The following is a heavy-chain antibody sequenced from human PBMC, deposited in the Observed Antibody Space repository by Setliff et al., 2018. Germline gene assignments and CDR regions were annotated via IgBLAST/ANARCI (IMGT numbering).Heavy chain of an antibody. D-gene: IGHD1-26*01. CDR1: GDTSTTYA. J-gene: IGHJ4*02. CDR2: INAGNGNI. CDR3: VRGDVYSGSYYHFDY. Sequence: ASVKVSCKASGDTSTTYAIHWVRQAPGQGLEWMGWINAGNGNIRYSQNFQGRVTITRDTSASTAYMELSSLISEDTAIYYCVRGDVYSGSYYHFDYWGQGTLVTVSS. V-gene: IGHV1-3*01.